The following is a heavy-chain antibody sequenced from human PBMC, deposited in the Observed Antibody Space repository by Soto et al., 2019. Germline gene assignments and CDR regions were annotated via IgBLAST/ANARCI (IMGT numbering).Heavy chain of an antibody. Sequence: SVKVSCKASGGTFSSYTISWVRQAPGQGLEWMGRIIPILGIANYAQKFQGRVTITADKSTSTAYMELSSLRSEDTAVYYCARDCEDIVVVPAAMPPWFDPWGQGTLVTVSS. D-gene: IGHD2-2*01. CDR1: GGTFSSYT. CDR3: ARDCEDIVVVPAAMPPWFDP. CDR2: IIPILGIA. J-gene: IGHJ5*02. V-gene: IGHV1-69*04.